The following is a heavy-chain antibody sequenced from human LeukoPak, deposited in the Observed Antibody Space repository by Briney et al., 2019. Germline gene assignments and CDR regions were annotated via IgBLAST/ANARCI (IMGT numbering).Heavy chain of an antibody. D-gene: IGHD3-9*01. J-gene: IGHJ5*02. Sequence: GASVKVSCKASGYTFTGYYMHWVRQAPGQGLEWMGWINPNSGGTNYAQKFQGRVTITRDTSISTAYMELSRLRSDDTAVYYCARDRQNYDIGRNWFDPWGQGTWSPSPQ. CDR3: ARDRQNYDIGRNWFDP. CDR2: INPNSGGT. CDR1: GYTFTGYY. V-gene: IGHV1-2*02.